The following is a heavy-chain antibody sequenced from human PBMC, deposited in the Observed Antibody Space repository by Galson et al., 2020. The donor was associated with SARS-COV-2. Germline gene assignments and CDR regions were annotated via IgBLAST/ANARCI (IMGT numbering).Heavy chain of an antibody. CDR2: IYYSGST. CDR1: GGTISSTNYY. D-gene: IGHD2-2*01. V-gene: IGHV4-39*07. J-gene: IGHJ4*02. Sequence: SETLSFTCTVSGGTISSTNYYWGWVRQPPGERLEWSGSIYYSGSTYYNPSLKSRVTISMDTSKNQFSLNLNSVTAADTAVYFCAGGSGLSASWDLFDNWGQGTLVTVSS. CDR3: AGGSGLSASWDLFDN.